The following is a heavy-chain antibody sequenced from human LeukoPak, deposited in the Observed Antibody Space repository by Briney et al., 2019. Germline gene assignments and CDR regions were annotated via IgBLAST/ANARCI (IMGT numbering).Heavy chain of an antibody. J-gene: IGHJ3*02. CDR3: ARGNTILDAFDI. CDR2: INPNGGST. V-gene: IGHV1-46*01. CDR1: GYTFTSYY. Sequence: ASVKVSCKASGYTFTSYYMHWVRQAPGQGLEWMGIINPNGGSTSYAQKFQGRVTMTRDTSTSTVYMALSSLRSEDTAVYYCARGNTILDAFDIWGQGTMVTVSS. D-gene: IGHD3-3*01.